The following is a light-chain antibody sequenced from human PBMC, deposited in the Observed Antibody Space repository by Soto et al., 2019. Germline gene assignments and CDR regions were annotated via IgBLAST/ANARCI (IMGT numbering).Light chain of an antibody. CDR3: GADHGSGSNFVHVV. CDR1: SGYSNYK. Sequence: QSVLTQPPSALASLGASVTLTCTLSSGYSNYKVDWYQQRPGKGPRFVMRVGTGGIVGSKGDGIPDRFSVLGSGLNRYLTIKNIQEEDESDYHCGADHGSGSNFVHVVFGGGTKLTVL. V-gene: IGLV9-49*01. J-gene: IGLJ2*01. CDR2: VGTGGIVG.